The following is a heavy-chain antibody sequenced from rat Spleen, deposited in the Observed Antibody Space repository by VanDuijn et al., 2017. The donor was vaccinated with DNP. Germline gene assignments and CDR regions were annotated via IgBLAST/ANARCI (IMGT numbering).Heavy chain of an antibody. D-gene: IGHD4-3*01. J-gene: IGHJ2*01. CDR3: TRGGTYYFDY. V-gene: IGHV5-27*01. CDR2: ISSSGGSS. CDR1: GFTFDDYD. Sequence: EVQLVGSGGGLVQPGGSLKLSCEASGFTFDDYDMAWVRQAPTKGLEWVASISSSGGSSHYRDSVKGRFTVSRDNVKSTLYLQMDSLRSEDTATYYCTRGGTYYFDYWGQGVLVTVSS.